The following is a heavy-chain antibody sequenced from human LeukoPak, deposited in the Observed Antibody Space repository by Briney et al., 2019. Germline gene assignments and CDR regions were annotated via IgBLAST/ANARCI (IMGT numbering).Heavy chain of an antibody. CDR1: GYSFTTYW. CDR2: IYPGDSDT. J-gene: IGHJ6*03. Sequence: GESLKISCKGSGYSFTTYWIGWVRQLPGKGLEWMGVIYPGDSDTRYSPSFQGQVTISADKSISTAYLQWSSLKASDTAMYYCARHLGYCSSSSCYKYMDVWGKGTTVTASS. D-gene: IGHD2-2*02. V-gene: IGHV5-51*01. CDR3: ARHLGYCSSSSCYKYMDV.